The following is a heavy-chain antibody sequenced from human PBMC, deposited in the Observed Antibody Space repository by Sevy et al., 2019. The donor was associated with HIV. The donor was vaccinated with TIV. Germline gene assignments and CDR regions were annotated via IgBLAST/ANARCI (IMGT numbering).Heavy chain of an antibody. J-gene: IGHJ3*02. V-gene: IGHV3-53*01. CDR3: ARVSVYYYDSSGYYTTGNAFDI. CDR2: IYSGVTT. CDR1: GFTVSNSY. Sequence: GGSLRLSCAASGFTVSNSYMSWVRQAPGKGLEWVSIIYSGVTTSYADSVRGRFTISRDNSKNTLSLQMNSLRAEDTAVYYCARVSVYYYDSSGYYTTGNAFDIWGQGTMVTVSS. D-gene: IGHD3-22*01.